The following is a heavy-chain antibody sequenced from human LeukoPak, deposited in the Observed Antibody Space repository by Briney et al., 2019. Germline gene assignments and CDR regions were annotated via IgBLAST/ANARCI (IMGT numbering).Heavy chain of an antibody. Sequence: PGGSLRLSCAASGFTFDDYAMHWVRQAPGKGLEWVSGISWNSGSIGYADSVKGRFTISRDNAKNSLYLQINSLRAEDMALYYCAKSGGGSYYELFDIWGQGTMVTVSS. D-gene: IGHD1-26*01. V-gene: IGHV3-9*03. CDR2: ISWNSGSI. J-gene: IGHJ3*02. CDR1: GFTFDDYA. CDR3: AKSGGGSYYELFDI.